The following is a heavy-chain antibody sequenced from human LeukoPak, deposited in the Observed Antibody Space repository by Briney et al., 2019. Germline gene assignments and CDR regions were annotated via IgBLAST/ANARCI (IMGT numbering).Heavy chain of an antibody. D-gene: IGHD2-21*02. J-gene: IGHJ5*02. V-gene: IGHV1-24*01. CDR1: GYTLTELS. CDR2: FDPEDGET. CDR3: ATKAYCGGDCYVVDWFDP. Sequence: ASVKVSCTVSGYTLTELSMHWVRQAPGKGLEWMGGFDPEDGETIYAQKFQGRVTMTEDTSTDTAYMELSSLRSEDTAVYYCATKAYCGGDCYVVDWFDPWGQGTLVTVSS.